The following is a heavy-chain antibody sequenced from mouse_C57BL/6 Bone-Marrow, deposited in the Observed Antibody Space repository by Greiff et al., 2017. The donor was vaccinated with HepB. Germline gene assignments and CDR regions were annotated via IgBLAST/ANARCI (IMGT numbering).Heavy chain of an antibody. J-gene: IGHJ3*01. D-gene: IGHD2-4*01. CDR2: ISGGGGNT. CDR1: GFTFSSYT. V-gene: IGHV5-9*01. Sequence: EVMLVESGGGLVKPGGSLKLSCAASGFTFSSYTMSWVRQTPEKRLEWVATISGGGGNTYYPDSVKGRFTISRDNAKNTLYLQMSNLRSEDTALYYCARPYDYDGAYWGQGTLVTVSA. CDR3: ARPYDYDGAY.